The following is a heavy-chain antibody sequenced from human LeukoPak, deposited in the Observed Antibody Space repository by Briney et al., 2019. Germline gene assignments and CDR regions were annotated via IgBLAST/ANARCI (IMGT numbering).Heavy chain of an antibody. CDR1: GYSFTAYV. Sequence: ASVKVSCKASGYSFTAYVISWVRQAPGQGLEWMGWISTYNPNTNYAQKFQGRVTMTTDTSTSTVYMELRSLRSDDTAVYYCARCSSTSCYTTFDYWGQGTLVTVSS. D-gene: IGHD2-2*01. CDR3: ARCSSTSCYTTFDY. CDR2: ISTYNPNT. J-gene: IGHJ4*02. V-gene: IGHV1-18*01.